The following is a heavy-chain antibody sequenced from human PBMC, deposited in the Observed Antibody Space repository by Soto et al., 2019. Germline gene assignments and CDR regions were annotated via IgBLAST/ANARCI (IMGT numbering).Heavy chain of an antibody. J-gene: IGHJ4*02. CDR1: GYTLSSYA. Sequence: GGSLRLSCAASGYTLSSYAISWVRQAPGKGLEWASAISGSGGSTYYADSVKGRFTISRDNSKNTLYLQMISLRAEDTAVYYCAKDGYDILTAQGYWGQGTLVTVSS. D-gene: IGHD3-9*01. CDR2: ISGSGGST. V-gene: IGHV3-23*01. CDR3: AKDGYDILTAQGY.